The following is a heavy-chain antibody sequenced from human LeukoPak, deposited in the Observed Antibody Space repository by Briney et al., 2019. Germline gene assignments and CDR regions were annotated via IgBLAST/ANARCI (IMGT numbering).Heavy chain of an antibody. Sequence: ASVKVSCKASGYTFTDYYLHWVRQAPGQGLEWMGLINPNSGGANFALNFQGRVTMTRATSISTAYMELSRLTSDDTAVYYCARGVGSSWFDPWGQGTLVTVSS. CDR1: GYTFTDYY. J-gene: IGHJ5*02. V-gene: IGHV1-2*02. CDR2: INPNSGGA. CDR3: ARGVGSSWFDP. D-gene: IGHD6-13*01.